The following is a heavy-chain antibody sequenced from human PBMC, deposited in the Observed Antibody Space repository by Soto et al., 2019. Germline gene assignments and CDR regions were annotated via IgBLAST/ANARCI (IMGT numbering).Heavy chain of an antibody. J-gene: IGHJ5*02. CDR1: GDTLSNFD. CDR2: MYPNNGQT. D-gene: IGHD2-21*01. CDR3: ATMPRGLLHWFDP. V-gene: IGHV1-8*01. Sequence: QVQLVQSGAEVKRPGASVKVSCKASGDTLSNFDLNWVRQATGQGLEWMGWMYPNNGQTAYARTFQGRVTMTSNTSISTAYMELSSLTSDDTAVYYCATMPRGLLHWFDPWGQGTLVTVSS.